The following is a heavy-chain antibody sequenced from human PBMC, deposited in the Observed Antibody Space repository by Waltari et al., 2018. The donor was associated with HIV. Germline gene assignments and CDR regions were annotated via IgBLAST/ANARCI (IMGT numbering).Heavy chain of an antibody. CDR2: IKEDGSEI. J-gene: IGHJ4*02. CDR1: GFTFSSSW. D-gene: IGHD6-13*01. CDR3: ARRQQLTD. Sequence: EVRLVEAGGGLVQPGGSLRLSCAGSGFTFSSSWMTWVRQAPGKGLEWVANIKEDGSEIHYVDSVKGRFTISRDNAKNSLYLQMNSLRAEDTAVYYCARRQQLTDWGQGTLVTVSS. V-gene: IGHV3-7*01.